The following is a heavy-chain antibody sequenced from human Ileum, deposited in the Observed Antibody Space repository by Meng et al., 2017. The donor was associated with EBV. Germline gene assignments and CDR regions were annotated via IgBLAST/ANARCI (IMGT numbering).Heavy chain of an antibody. D-gene: IGHD1-26*01. CDR3: AREADGATFDY. J-gene: IGHJ4*02. Sequence: QVQLVQSGXEVKKXXXSVKVSCKASGYTFTSYGISWVRQAPGQWLEWMGWISGYNGNTNYAQKLQGRVTMTTDTSTSTAYMELRSLRSDDTAVYYCAREADGATFDYWGQGTLVTVSS. CDR1: GYTFTSYG. V-gene: IGHV1-18*01. CDR2: ISGYNGNT.